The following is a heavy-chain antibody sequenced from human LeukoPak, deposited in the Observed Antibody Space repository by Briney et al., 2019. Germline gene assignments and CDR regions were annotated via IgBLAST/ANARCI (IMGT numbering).Heavy chain of an antibody. CDR2: ISAYNGNT. D-gene: IGHD3-10*01. CDR3: ARARFREFDFDY. Sequence: ASVKVPCKASGYTFTSYGISWVRQAPGQGLEWMGWISAYNGNTNYAQKLQGRVTMTTDTSTSTAYMELRSLRSDDTAVYYCARARFREFDFDYWGQGTLVTVSS. CDR1: GYTFTSYG. V-gene: IGHV1-18*01. J-gene: IGHJ4*02.